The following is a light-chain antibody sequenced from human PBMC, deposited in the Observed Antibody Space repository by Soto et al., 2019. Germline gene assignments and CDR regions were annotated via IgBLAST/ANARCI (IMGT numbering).Light chain of an antibody. CDR2: GAS. J-gene: IGKJ1*01. Sequence: EIVLTQSPGTLSLSPGKRATLSCRASHSISSSYLAWYQQRPGQAPRLLIYGASSRATGIPDRFSGSGSGTEFTLTISRLEPEDFAVYYCQQYGSSSWTFGQGTKVEIK. CDR3: QQYGSSSWT. CDR1: HSISSSY. V-gene: IGKV3-20*01.